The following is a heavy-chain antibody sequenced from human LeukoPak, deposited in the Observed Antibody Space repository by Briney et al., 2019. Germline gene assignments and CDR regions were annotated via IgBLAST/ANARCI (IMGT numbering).Heavy chain of an antibody. CDR3: ARAEITIFGADAFDI. CDR2: IKQDGSEK. Sequence: GGSLRLSCAVSGFTISSYAMSWVRQAPGKGLEWVANIKQDGSEKYYVDSVKGRFTISRDNAKNSLYLQMNSLRAEDTAVYYCARAEITIFGADAFDIWGQGTMVTVSS. D-gene: IGHD3-3*01. V-gene: IGHV3-7*01. J-gene: IGHJ3*02. CDR1: GFTISSYA.